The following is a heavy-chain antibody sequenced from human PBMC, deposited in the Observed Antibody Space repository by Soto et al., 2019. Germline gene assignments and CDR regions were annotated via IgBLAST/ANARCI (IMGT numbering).Heavy chain of an antibody. CDR3: AREGYSSGYYYYYGMDV. CDR1: GGSISSYY. CDR2: IYYSGST. J-gene: IGHJ6*02. Sequence: SETLSLTCTVYGGSISSYYWSWIRQPPGKGLEWIGYIYYSGSTNYNPSLKSRVTISVDTSKNQFSLKLSSVTAADTAVYYCAREGYSSGYYYYYGMDVWGQGTTVTVS. V-gene: IGHV4-59*01. D-gene: IGHD3-22*01.